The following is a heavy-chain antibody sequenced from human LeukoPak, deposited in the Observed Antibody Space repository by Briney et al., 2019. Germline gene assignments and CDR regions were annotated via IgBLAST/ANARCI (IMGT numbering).Heavy chain of an antibody. Sequence: GGSLRLSCAASGFTFSTFAMHWVRQAPGKGLVWVSRISSDGSITSYADSVEGRFTISRDNAKNTLYLQMNSLRAEDTAVYYCARGTGYGVFDYWGQGTLVTVSS. J-gene: IGHJ4*02. CDR3: ARGTGYGVFDY. CDR1: GFTFSTFA. V-gene: IGHV3-74*01. D-gene: IGHD1-14*01. CDR2: ISSDGSIT.